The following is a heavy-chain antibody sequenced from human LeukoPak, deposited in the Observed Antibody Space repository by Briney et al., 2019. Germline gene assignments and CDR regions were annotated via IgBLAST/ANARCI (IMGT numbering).Heavy chain of an antibody. CDR1: GFSFSSSE. CDR2: ISSSGSTM. Sequence: PGGSLRLSCAASGFSFSSSEMNWVRQAPGKGLEWISYISSSGSTMYADSVKGRFTISRDNAKNSLHLQMNSLRAEDTAVYYCARHNGWYDYWGQGTLVTVSS. V-gene: IGHV3-48*03. CDR3: ARHNGWYDY. D-gene: IGHD6-19*01. J-gene: IGHJ4*02.